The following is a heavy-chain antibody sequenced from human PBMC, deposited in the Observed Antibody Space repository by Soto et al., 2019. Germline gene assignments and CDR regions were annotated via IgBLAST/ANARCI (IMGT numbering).Heavy chain of an antibody. Sequence: QVQLVESGGGVVQPGRSLRLSCAASGFDFSTYGMHWVRQAPGKGPEWVAVIWYDGSNKYYADSVRGRFIISRDNSKCTLFLQLNSLRAEDTAVYYCARAVGPFDYWGQGTLVTVSS. J-gene: IGHJ4*02. CDR2: IWYDGSNK. V-gene: IGHV3-33*01. CDR3: ARAVGPFDY. CDR1: GFDFSTYG. D-gene: IGHD1-26*01.